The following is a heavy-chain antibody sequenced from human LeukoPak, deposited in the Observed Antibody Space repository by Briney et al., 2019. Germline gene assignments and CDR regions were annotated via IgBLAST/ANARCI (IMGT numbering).Heavy chain of an antibody. CDR2: IHYSGST. D-gene: IGHD6-13*01. CDR1: GGSISTYY. Sequence: SETLSLTCSVSGGSISTYYWSWIRQPPGKGLEWLGYIHYSGSTTYNASLESRVTISVDTAKNQFSLKLSSVTAADTAVYYCARIPRIAAAGMEDYWGQGALVTVSS. J-gene: IGHJ4*02. V-gene: IGHV4-59*08. CDR3: ARIPRIAAAGMEDY.